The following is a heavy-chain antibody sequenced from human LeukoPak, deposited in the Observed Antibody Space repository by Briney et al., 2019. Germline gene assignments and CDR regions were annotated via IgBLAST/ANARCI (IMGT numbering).Heavy chain of an antibody. D-gene: IGHD6-19*01. J-gene: IGHJ4*02. Sequence: SQTLSLTCAISGDSVSTNSVAWNWIRQSPSRGLEWLGRTSYRSKWYNDYAVSVKSRITITPDTSTNQFSLQLNSVTPEDTAVHYGARGAGCTRFDYWGQGTLVTVSS. V-gene: IGHV6-1*01. CDR3: ARGAGCTRFDY. CDR1: GDSVSTNSVA. CDR2: TSYRSKWYN.